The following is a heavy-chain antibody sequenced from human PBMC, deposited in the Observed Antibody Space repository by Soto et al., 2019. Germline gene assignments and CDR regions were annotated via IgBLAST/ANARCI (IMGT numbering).Heavy chain of an antibody. CDR1: GFTFSNAW. J-gene: IGHJ3*02. D-gene: IGHD2-21*02. Sequence: GGSLRLSCAASGFTFSNAWMSWVRQAPGKGLEWVGRIKSKTDGGTTDYAAPVKGRFTISRDDSKNTLYLQMNSLKTEDTAVCYCTTDPAMGDDTDDAFDIWGQGTMVTVSS. CDR2: IKSKTDGGTT. CDR3: TTDPAMGDDTDDAFDI. V-gene: IGHV3-15*01.